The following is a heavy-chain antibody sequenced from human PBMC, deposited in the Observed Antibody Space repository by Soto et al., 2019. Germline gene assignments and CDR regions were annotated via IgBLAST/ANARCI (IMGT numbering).Heavy chain of an antibody. CDR3: AREVGTAIYSVGWFDP. D-gene: IGHD2-21*02. CDR1: GGTFSSYA. J-gene: IGHJ5*02. Sequence: QVQLVQSGAEVKKPGSSVKVSCKASGGTFSSYAISWVRQAPGQGLEWMGGIIPIFGTANYAQKFQGRVTITADEATSTAYMELRSLRSGDTAVYYCAREVGTAIYSVGWFDPWGQGTLVTVSS. V-gene: IGHV1-69*12. CDR2: IIPIFGTA.